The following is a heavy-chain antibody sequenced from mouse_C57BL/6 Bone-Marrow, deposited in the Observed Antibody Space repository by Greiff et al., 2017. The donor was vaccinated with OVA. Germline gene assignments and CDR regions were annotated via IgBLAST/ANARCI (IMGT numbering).Heavy chain of an antibody. D-gene: IGHD1-1*01. CDR2: IYPGNSDT. J-gene: IGHJ4*01. V-gene: IGHV1-5*01. CDR1: GYTFTSYW. Sequence: VQLQQSGTLLARPGASVKMSCKTSGYTFTSYWMHWVKQRPGQGLEWIGAIYPGNSDTSYNQKFKGKAKLTAVTSASTAYMELSSLTNEDSAVYYCTRFTNYYGSSSYAMDYWGQGTSVTVSS. CDR3: TRFTNYYGSSSYAMDY.